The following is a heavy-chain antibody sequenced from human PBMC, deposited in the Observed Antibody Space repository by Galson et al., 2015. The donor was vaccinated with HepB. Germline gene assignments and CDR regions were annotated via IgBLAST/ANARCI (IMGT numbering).Heavy chain of an antibody. Sequence: SLRLSCAVSGLTFNNFVMTWVRQAPGKGLEWVSTISGSGRTTYYATSVKGRFTVSRDDSKNTLYLHMSSLRAEDTAVYYCAKGEPMILVLIVRYLDDWGQGTLVTVSS. CDR2: ISGSGRTT. V-gene: IGHV3-23*01. CDR1: GLTFNNFV. CDR3: AKGEPMILVLIVRYLDD. J-gene: IGHJ4*02. D-gene: IGHD3-22*01.